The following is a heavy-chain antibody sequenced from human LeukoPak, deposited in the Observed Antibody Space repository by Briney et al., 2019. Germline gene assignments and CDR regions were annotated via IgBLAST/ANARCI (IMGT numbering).Heavy chain of an antibody. Sequence: SETLSLTCTVSGYSISSGYYWGWIRQPPGKGLEWIGSIYYSGSTYYNPSLKSRVTISVDTSKNQFSLKLSSVTAADTAVYYCARVLDPSSSDYWGQETLVTVSS. V-gene: IGHV4-38-2*02. CDR3: ARVLDPSSSDY. J-gene: IGHJ4*02. CDR2: IYYSGST. CDR1: GYSISSGYY.